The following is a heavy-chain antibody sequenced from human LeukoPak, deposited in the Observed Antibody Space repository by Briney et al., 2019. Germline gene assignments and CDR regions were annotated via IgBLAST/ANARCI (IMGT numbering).Heavy chain of an antibody. Sequence: SGPTLVNPTQTLTLTCTFSGFSLSTRGMRVSWIRQPPGKALEWLARIDWDDDRFYSTSLKTRLTISKDTSKNQVVLTMTNMDPVHTATYYCARTHLATADYFDYWGQGTLVTVSS. CDR1: GFSLSTRGMR. D-gene: IGHD6-13*01. J-gene: IGHJ4*02. CDR2: IDWDDDR. CDR3: ARTHLATADYFDY. V-gene: IGHV2-70*04.